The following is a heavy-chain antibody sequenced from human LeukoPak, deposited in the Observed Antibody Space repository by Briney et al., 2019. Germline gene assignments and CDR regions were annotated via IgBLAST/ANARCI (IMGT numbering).Heavy chain of an antibody. D-gene: IGHD5-12*01. J-gene: IGHJ6*03. V-gene: IGHV3-30*18. CDR1: GFTFSYYG. CDR3: AKAGNRGYDGYYIDV. Sequence: GGSLRLSCAGSGFTFSYYGMRWVRQAPGKGLEWVAVISYDGSKKYYADSVKGRFTISRDNSKNTLYLQMNSLRAEDTAVYYCAKAGNRGYDGYYIDVWGKGTTVTVSS. CDR2: ISYDGSKK.